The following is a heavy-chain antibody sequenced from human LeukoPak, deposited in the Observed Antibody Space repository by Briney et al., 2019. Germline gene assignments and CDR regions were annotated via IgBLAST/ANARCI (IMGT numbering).Heavy chain of an antibody. CDR3: ARLASGTGDFDY. CDR2: TYYRSRWYN. J-gene: IGHJ4*02. Sequence: QTLSLTCAISGDSVSSKSATWNWMRQSPSRGLEWLGRTYYRSRWYNDYAVSVKSRITINPDTSKNQFSLQLNSVTPEDTAVYYCARLASGTGDFDYWGQGTLVTVSS. V-gene: IGHV6-1*01. D-gene: IGHD1-1*01. CDR1: GDSVSSKSAT.